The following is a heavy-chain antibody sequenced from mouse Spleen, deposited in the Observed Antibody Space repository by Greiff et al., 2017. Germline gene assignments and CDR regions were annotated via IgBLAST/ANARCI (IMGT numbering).Heavy chain of an antibody. Sequence: VQRVESGPGLVAPSQSLSITCTISGFSLTSYGVHWVRQPPGKGLEWLVVIWSDGSTTYNSALKSRLSISKDNSKSQVFLKMNSLQTDDTAMYYCARHGYYESPFAYWGQGTLVTVSA. CDR2: IWSDGST. CDR1: GFSLTSYG. CDR3: ARHGYYESPFAY. D-gene: IGHD2-4*01. J-gene: IGHJ3*01. V-gene: IGHV2-6-1*01.